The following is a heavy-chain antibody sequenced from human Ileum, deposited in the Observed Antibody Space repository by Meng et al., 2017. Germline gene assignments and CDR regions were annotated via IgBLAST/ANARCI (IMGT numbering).Heavy chain of an antibody. CDR1: GFPFSSYW. CDR2: INNDGTTT. D-gene: IGHD1-26*01. CDR3: ARSGGVVDY. J-gene: IGHJ4*02. V-gene: IGHV3-74*01. Sequence: GESLKISCAASGFPFSSYWMHRVRQAPGKGLMWVSHINNDGTTTNYAGSVKGRFTISRDNANNTLYLQMNSLRDEDTDVYYCARSGGVVDYWGQGTPVTVSS.